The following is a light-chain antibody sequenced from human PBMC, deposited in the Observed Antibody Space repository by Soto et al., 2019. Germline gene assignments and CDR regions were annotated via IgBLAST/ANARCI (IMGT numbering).Light chain of an antibody. CDR3: SSYTSSSTPVV. Sequence: QSALTQPASVSGSPGQSITISCTGTSSDVGGYNYVSWYQQHPGNAPKLMIYDVSNRPSGVSNRFSGSKSGNTASLTISGLQADDEADYYCSSYTSSSTPVVFGGGTQLTVL. V-gene: IGLV2-14*01. J-gene: IGLJ2*01. CDR1: SSDVGGYNY. CDR2: DVS.